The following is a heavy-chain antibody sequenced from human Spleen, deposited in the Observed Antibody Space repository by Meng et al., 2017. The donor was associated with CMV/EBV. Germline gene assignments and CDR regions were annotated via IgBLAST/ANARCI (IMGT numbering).Heavy chain of an antibody. V-gene: IGHV1-18*01. CDR3: ARGRACTSTICSPRWFDP. Sequence: ASVKVSCKASGYTFTSYGISWVRQAPGQGLEWMGWISAYNGNTNYTQKLQGRVTMTTDTSTSTAYMELRSLRSDDTAVYYCARGRACTSTICSPRWFDPWGQGTLVTVSS. CDR1: GYTFTSYG. J-gene: IGHJ5*02. CDR2: ISAYNGNT. D-gene: IGHD2-2*01.